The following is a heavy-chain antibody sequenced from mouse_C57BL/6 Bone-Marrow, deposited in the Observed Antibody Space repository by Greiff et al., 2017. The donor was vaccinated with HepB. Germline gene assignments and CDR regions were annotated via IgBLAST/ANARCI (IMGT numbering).Heavy chain of an antibody. Sequence: EVKLMESGAELVKPGASVKLSCTASGFNIKDYYMHWVKQRTEQGLEWIGRIDPEDGETKYAPKFQGKATITADTSSNTAYLQLSSLTSEDTAVYYCAPIYYYGRSYWYFDVWGTGTTVTVSS. CDR3: APIYYYGRSYWYFDV. D-gene: IGHD1-1*01. J-gene: IGHJ1*03. CDR2: IDPEDGET. CDR1: GFNIKDYY. V-gene: IGHV14-2*01.